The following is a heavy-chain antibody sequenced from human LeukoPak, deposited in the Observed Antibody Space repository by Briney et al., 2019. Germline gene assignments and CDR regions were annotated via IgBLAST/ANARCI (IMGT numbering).Heavy chain of an antibody. J-gene: IGHJ4*02. CDR1: GGSISSHY. CDR3: ARDEGDYVDY. CDR2: IYYSGNT. V-gene: IGHV4-59*11. Sequence: PSETLSLPCTVSGGSISSHYWSWIRQPPGKGLEWIGFIYYSGNTNYNPSLKSRVTISVDRSKNQFSLKLSSVTAADTAVYYCARDEGDYVDYWGQGTLVTVSS.